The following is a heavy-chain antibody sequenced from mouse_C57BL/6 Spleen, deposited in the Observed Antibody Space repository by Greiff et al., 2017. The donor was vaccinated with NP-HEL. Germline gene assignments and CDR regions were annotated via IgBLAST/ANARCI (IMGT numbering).Heavy chain of an antibody. CDR1: GFTFSDYG. J-gene: IGHJ4*01. CDR3: ARKDYGNPYYYAMDY. D-gene: IGHD2-1*01. V-gene: IGHV5-17*01. Sequence: EVKLVESGGGLVKPGGSLKLSCAASGFTFSDYGMHWVRQAPEKGLEWVAYISSGSSTIYYADTVKGRFTISRDNAKNTLFLQMTSLRSEDTAMYYCARKDYGNPYYYAMDYWGQGTSVTVSS. CDR2: ISSGSSTI.